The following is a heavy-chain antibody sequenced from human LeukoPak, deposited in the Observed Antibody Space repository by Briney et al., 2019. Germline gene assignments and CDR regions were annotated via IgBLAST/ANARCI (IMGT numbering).Heavy chain of an antibody. CDR2: INHSGST. Sequence: SETLSLTCAVYGGSFGGYYWSWIRQPPGKGLEWIGEINHSGSTNYNPSLKSRVTISLDTSKNQFSLKMNSMTAADTAVYYCARGLRWASRLPSIWGQGTMVTVSS. CDR3: ARGLRWASRLPSI. D-gene: IGHD5-12*01. CDR1: GGSFGGYY. V-gene: IGHV4-34*01. J-gene: IGHJ3*02.